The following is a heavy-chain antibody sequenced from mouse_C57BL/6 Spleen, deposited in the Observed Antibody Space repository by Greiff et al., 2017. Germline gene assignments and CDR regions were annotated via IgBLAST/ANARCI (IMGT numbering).Heavy chain of an antibody. Sequence: VHLVESGAELARPGASVKLSCKASGYTFTSYGISWVKQRTGQGLEWIGEIYPRSGNTYYNEKFKGKATLTADKSSSTAYMELRSLNSEDSAVYFCARKDYGMSNDVWGTGTTVTVSS. CDR2: IYPRSGNT. CDR3: ARKDYGMSNDV. D-gene: IGHD1-1*01. J-gene: IGHJ1*03. V-gene: IGHV1-81*01. CDR1: GYTFTSYG.